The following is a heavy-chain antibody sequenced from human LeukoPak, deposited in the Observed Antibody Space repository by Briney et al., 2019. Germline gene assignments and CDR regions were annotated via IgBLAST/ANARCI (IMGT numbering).Heavy chain of an antibody. CDR1: GCTFSSYS. Sequence: GGSLRLSCAASGCTFSSYSMNWVRQAPGKGLEWVSSISSSSSYIYYADSVKGRFTISRDNAKNSLYLQMNSLRAEDTAVYYCARKERRGTNDYWGQGTLVTVCS. V-gene: IGHV3-21*01. D-gene: IGHD3-10*01. J-gene: IGHJ4*02. CDR2: ISSSSSYI. CDR3: ARKERRGTNDY.